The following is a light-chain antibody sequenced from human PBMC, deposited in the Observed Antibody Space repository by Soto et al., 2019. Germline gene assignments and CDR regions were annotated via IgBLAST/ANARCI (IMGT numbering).Light chain of an antibody. CDR2: AAS. V-gene: IGKV1-9*01. Sequence: DLQLTQSPSFLSASIGDRVTITCRASQGISTFLAWYQQIPGKAPKLLIYAASTLQTGVPSRFSGSGSGTEFTLTISSLQPEDFATYYCQQVNSYPLTFGGGTKVEIK. CDR3: QQVNSYPLT. CDR1: QGISTF. J-gene: IGKJ4*01.